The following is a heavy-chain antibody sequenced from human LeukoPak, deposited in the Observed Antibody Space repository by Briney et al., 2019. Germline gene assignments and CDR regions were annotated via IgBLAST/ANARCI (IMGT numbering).Heavy chain of an antibody. V-gene: IGHV3-7*01. CDR2: IKQDGSEK. CDR3: EGGGYY. CDR1: GFTFNNYW. J-gene: IGHJ4*02. Sequence: PGGSLRLSCAASGFTFNNYWMNWVRQAPGKGLEWVANIKQDGSEKYYVDSVKGRFTISRDNAKNSLYLQMNNLRAEDTAVYYCEGGGYYWGQGTLVTVSS.